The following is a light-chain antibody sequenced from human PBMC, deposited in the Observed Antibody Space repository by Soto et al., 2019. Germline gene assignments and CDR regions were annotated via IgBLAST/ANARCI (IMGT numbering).Light chain of an antibody. CDR1: QSVSRE. Sequence: VMTQSPATLSVAPGERVTFSCRASQSVSRELAWYPNKPGQAPRLLISGASTGATGIPARFSGSGSGTEFTLTISSLQSEDWAIWTITFGGGTKVDI. J-gene: IGKJ4*01. CDR2: GAS. CDR3: T. V-gene: IGKV3-15*01.